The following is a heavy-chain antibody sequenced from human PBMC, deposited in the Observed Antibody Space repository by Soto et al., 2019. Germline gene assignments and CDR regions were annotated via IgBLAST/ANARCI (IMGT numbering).Heavy chain of an antibody. D-gene: IGHD3-22*01. Sequence: QVQLVQSGAEVKKPGASVKVSCKASGYTFTSYYMHWVRQAPGQGLEWMGIINPSGGSTSYAQKFQGRVTMTRDTSASKGSLELRSLRSEDTAVYYCARAGGGYDSSGYDYYGMDVWGQGTTVTVSS. V-gene: IGHV1-46*01. CDR2: INPSGGST. CDR1: GYTFTSYY. J-gene: IGHJ6*02. CDR3: ARAGGGYDSSGYDYYGMDV.